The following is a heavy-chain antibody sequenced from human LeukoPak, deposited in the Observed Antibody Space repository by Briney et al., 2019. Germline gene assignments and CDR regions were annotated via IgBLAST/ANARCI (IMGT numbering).Heavy chain of an antibody. Sequence: PSETLSLTCTVSGGSISSSSYYWGWIRQSPGKGLEWIGSLYYSGSTYYNPSLKSRVTISVDTSKNQFSLKLSSVTAADTAVYYCARHRTSTVFGEGYAFDMWGQGTMVTVSS. CDR1: GGSISSSSYY. CDR2: LYYSGST. V-gene: IGHV4-39*01. J-gene: IGHJ3*02. CDR3: ARHRTSTVFGEGYAFDM. D-gene: IGHD3-3*01.